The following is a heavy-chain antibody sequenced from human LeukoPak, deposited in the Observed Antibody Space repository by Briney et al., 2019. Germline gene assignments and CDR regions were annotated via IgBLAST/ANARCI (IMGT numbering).Heavy chain of an antibody. V-gene: IGHV3-23*01. J-gene: IGHJ4*02. CDR1: GFTFSSYA. CDR3: AKDPGHYDSSGYPGDY. Sequence: PGGSLRLSCAASGFTFSSYAMSWVRQAPGKGLEWVSAISGSGGSTYYADSVKGRFSISRDNSKNTLYLQMNSLRAEDTAVYYCAKDPGHYDSSGYPGDYWGQGTLVTVSS. D-gene: IGHD3-22*01. CDR2: ISGSGGST.